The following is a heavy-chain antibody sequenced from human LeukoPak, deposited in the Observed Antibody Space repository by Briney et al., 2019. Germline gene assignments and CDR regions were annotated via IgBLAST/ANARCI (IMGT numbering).Heavy chain of an antibody. D-gene: IGHD2-2*01. CDR1: GFTFSSYA. CDR2: ISGSGGNT. CDR3: AKGVVPAARPYYFDY. J-gene: IGHJ4*02. Sequence: GGSLRLSCAASGFTFSSYAMSWVRQAPGNGLEWVSGISGSGGNTYYADSVKGRFTISRDNSKNTLYLQMNSLRAEDTAVYYCAKGVVPAARPYYFDYWGQGTLVTVSS. V-gene: IGHV3-23*01.